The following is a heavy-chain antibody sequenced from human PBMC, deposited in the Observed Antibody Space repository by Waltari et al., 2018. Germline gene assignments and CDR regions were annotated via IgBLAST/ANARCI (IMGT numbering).Heavy chain of an antibody. CDR3: ARGEYGDYEDAFDI. V-gene: IGHV4-39*07. D-gene: IGHD4-17*01. CDR1: GGSISSSSYY. Sequence: QLQLQESGPGLVKPSETLSLTCTVPGGSISSSSYYWGWIRQPPGKGLEWIGSIYYSGSTYYNPSLKRRVTISVDTSKNQFSLKLSSVTAADTAVYYCARGEYGDYEDAFDIWGQGTMVTVSS. J-gene: IGHJ3*02. CDR2: IYYSGST.